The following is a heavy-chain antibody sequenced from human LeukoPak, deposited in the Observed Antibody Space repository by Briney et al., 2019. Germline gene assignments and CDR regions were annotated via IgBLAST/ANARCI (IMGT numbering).Heavy chain of an antibody. CDR3: ARLLTYFDSSGPDY. V-gene: IGHV4-4*07. J-gene: IGHJ4*02. CDR2: IYTSGST. Sequence: SETLSLTCTVSGGSISSYYWSWIRQPAGKGLEWIGRIYTSGSTNYNPSLKSRVTMSVDTSKNQFSLKLSSVTAADTAVYYCARLLTYFDSSGPDYWGQGTLVTVSS. CDR1: GGSISSYY. D-gene: IGHD3-22*01.